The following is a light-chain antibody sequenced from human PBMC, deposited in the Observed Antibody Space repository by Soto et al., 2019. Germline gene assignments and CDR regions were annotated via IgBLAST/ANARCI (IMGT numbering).Light chain of an antibody. J-gene: IGKJ1*01. Sequence: EIVMTQSPATLSVSPGERVTLSCRASQSVSSKLAWYQQKPGQAPRVLIYGASTRATGIPARFSGSGSGTEFTLTISSLQTEDFAVYYCQHYNDWPPTWTFGQGTKV. CDR2: GAS. CDR3: QHYNDWPPTWT. CDR1: QSVSSK. V-gene: IGKV3-15*01.